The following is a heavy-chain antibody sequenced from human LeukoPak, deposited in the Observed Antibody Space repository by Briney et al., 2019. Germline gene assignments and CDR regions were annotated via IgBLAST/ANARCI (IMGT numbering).Heavy chain of an antibody. CDR3: ARFIAVAGINWYFDL. CDR1: GASISSYY. V-gene: IGHV4-4*07. CDR2: IYTSGST. Sequence: PSETLSLTCTVSGASISSYYWSWIRQPAGKGLEWIGRIYTSGSTNYNPSLKSRVTMSVDTSKNQFSLKLSSVTAADTAVYYCARFIAVAGINWYFDLWGRGTLVTVSS. J-gene: IGHJ2*01. D-gene: IGHD6-19*01.